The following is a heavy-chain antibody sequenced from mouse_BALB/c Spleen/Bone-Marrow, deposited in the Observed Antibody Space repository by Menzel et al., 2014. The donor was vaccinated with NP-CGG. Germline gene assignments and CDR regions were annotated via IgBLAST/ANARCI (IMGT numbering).Heavy chain of an antibody. J-gene: IGHJ3*01. Sequence: EVQRVESGGGLVQPGGSLKPSCAASGFDFSRYWMSWVRQAPGKGLEWIGEINPDSSTINYTPSRKDKFIISRDNAKNTLYLQMSKVRSEDTALYYCARLSYYGRFAYWGQGTLVTVSA. CDR3: ARLSYYGRFAY. CDR1: GFDFSRYW. CDR2: INPDSSTI. V-gene: IGHV4-1*02. D-gene: IGHD1-1*01.